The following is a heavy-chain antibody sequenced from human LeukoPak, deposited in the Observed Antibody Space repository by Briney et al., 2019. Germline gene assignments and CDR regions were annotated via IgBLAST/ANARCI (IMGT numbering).Heavy chain of an antibody. J-gene: IGHJ6*02. V-gene: IGHV4-59*01. CDR3: ARSRGSSFLRWYYYYGMDV. Sequence: SETLSLACTVSGDSISSYYWSWLRQPPGKGLEWIGYIYYSGSTNYNPSLKSRVTISVDTSKNQFSLKLSSVTAADTAVYYCARSRGSSFLRWYYYYGMDVWGQGTTVTVSS. CDR2: IYYSGST. D-gene: IGHD4-23*01. CDR1: GDSISSYY.